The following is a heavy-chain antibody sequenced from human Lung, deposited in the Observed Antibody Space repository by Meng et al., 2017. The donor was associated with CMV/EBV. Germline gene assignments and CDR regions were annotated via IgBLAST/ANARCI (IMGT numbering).Heavy chain of an antibody. V-gene: IGHV4-4*02. CDR3: LRRSGGSV. D-gene: IGHD3-10*01. CDR1: GDSITNHNW. Sequence: VQLRESGPALVTPSETLSLTCAVSGDSITNHNWRAWVRQPPGKGLEWIGEIPHRGSSAYNPSLKSRVSMSIDKSKNQFSLKLTSVTAADTAVYHCLRRSGGSVWGQGTLVTVSS. J-gene: IGHJ1*01. CDR2: IPHRGSS.